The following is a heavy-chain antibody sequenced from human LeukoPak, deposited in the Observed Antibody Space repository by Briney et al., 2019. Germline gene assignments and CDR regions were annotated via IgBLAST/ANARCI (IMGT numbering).Heavy chain of an antibody. V-gene: IGHV3-21*06. Sequence: GGSLRFSGAASGFTLSTYDMHWVRQAPGKGLEGVSYISSSSSNIYDADSMKGRFTLSRDNTKNSLYLQMNSLRDEDTAVYYCARGGYSSSSYFYYYMDVWGKGTTVTVSS. CDR2: ISSSSSNI. J-gene: IGHJ6*03. CDR1: GFTLSTYD. D-gene: IGHD6-6*01. CDR3: ARGGYSSSSYFYYYMDV.